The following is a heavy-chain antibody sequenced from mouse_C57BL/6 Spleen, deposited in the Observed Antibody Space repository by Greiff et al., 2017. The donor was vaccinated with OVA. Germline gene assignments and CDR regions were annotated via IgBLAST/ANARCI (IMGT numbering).Heavy chain of an antibody. CDR2: IDPANGNT. V-gene: IGHV14-3*01. J-gene: IGHJ4*01. D-gene: IGHD1-1*01. CDR3: ARNYYGSSYEGMDY. CDR1: GFNIKNTY. Sequence: VHVQQSVAELVRPGASVKLSCTASGFNIKNTYMHWVKQRPEQGLEWIGRIDPANGNTKYAPKFQGKATITADTSSNTAYLQLSSLTSEDTAIYYCARNYYGSSYEGMDYWGQGTSVTVSS.